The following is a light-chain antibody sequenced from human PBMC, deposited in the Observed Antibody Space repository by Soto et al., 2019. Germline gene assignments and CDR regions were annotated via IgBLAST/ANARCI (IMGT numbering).Light chain of an antibody. J-gene: IGKJ4*01. CDR3: QQFDSAPLT. CDR2: DTS. CDR1: HDIGTY. Sequence: DVQMTQSPSSLSASVGDRVTITCQASHDIGTYLNWYQHKPGKAPKLLIFDTSHLATGVPARFSGGGSDTYFTFTITNLQPEDFAVYYCQQFDSAPLTFGGGTHVEI. V-gene: IGKV1-33*01.